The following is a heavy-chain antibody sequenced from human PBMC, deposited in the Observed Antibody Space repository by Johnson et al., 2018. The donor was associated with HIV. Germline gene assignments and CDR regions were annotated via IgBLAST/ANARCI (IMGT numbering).Heavy chain of an antibody. V-gene: IGHV3-15*01. CDR2: IKSKTDGGTT. CDR3: TTDGLWFGDPSFDI. Sequence: VQLVESGGGLAQPAWSPRLSCAASGFTFSNAWMSWVRQAPGKGLEWVGRIKSKTDGGTTDYAAPVKGRFTISRDDSKNTLYLQMNSLKVEDTAVYYCTTDGLWFGDPSFDIRGQGTVVTVSS. J-gene: IGHJ3*02. CDR1: GFTFSNAW. D-gene: IGHD3-10*01.